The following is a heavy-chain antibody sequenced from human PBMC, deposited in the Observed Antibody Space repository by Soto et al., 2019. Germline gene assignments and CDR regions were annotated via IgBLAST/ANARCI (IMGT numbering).Heavy chain of an antibody. V-gene: IGHV1-69*06. CDR3: ARDQGYYGMDV. CDR1: GGTFSSYA. CDR2: IIPIFGTA. Sequence: SVKLACKASGGTFSSYAISCLRQAPGQGLEWMGGIIPIFGTANYAQKFQGRVTIPADKSTSTAYMELSSLRSEDTALYYCARDQGYYGMDVWGQGTTVTV. J-gene: IGHJ6*02.